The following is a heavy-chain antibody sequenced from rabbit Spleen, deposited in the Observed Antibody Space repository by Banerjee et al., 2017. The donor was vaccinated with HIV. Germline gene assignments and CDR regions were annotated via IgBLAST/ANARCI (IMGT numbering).Heavy chain of an antibody. CDR1: GFSFSSNYY. Sequence: QEQLVESGGGLVQPEGSLTLTCKASGFSFSSNYYICWVRQAPGKGLEWIACIYAGSSGNTYYATWAQGRFTISKTSSTTVTLHVTSLTAADTATYFCARDTASSFSSYGMDLWGPGTLVTVS. D-gene: IGHD8-1*01. J-gene: IGHJ6*01. V-gene: IGHV1S45*01. CDR2: IYAGSSGNT. CDR3: ARDTASSFSSYGMDL.